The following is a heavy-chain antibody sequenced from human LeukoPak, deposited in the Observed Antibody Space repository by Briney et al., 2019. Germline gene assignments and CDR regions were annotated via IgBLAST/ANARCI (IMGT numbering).Heavy chain of an antibody. D-gene: IGHD2-2*01. CDR2: ISSYNGNT. CDR3: ARVGAYCTSSSCFDY. V-gene: IGHV1-18*04. J-gene: IGHJ4*02. Sequence: ASVKVSCKASGDTVSSFGIGWVRQAPGQGLEWMGWISSYNGNTVYAQKIQGRVTLTTDTSTGTTYMDLRSLRSDDTAVYFCARVGAYCTSSSCFDYWGQGNLVTVSS. CDR1: GDTVSSFG.